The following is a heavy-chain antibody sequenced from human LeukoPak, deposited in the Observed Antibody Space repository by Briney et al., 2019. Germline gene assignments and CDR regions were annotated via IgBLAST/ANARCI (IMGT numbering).Heavy chain of an antibody. D-gene: IGHD3-10*01. V-gene: IGHV4-61*01. CDR3: ARGSGSYYRKSVDY. CDR2: IYYSGST. CDR1: GGSVSSGSYY. Sequence: PSETLSLTCTVSGGSVSSGSYYWSWIRQPPGKGLEWFGYIYYSGSTNYNPSLKSRVTISVDTSKNQFSLKLSSVTAADTAVYYCARGSGSYYRKSVDYWGQGTLVTVSS. J-gene: IGHJ4*02.